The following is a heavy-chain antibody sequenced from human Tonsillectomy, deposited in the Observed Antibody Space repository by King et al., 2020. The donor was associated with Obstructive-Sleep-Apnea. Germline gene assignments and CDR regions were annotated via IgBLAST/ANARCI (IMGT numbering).Heavy chain of an antibody. CDR3: ARDIVAEPLGDVFDI. J-gene: IGHJ3*02. D-gene: IGHD5-12*01. CDR1: GYSFTTYW. CDR2: IYPVDSVT. Sequence: QLVQSGAEVKKPGESLKISCMGSGYSFTTYWIDWVRQMPGKGLEWMGSIYPVDSVTRYSPSFQGQVTISADKSINTAYLQWSSLEASDTATYYCARDIVAEPLGDVFDIWGQGTMVTVSS. V-gene: IGHV5-51*01.